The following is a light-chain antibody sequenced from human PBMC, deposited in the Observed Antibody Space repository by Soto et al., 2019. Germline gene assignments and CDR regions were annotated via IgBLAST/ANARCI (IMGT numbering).Light chain of an antibody. Sequence: DIQMTQSHSTLSASVGDRVTITCRASQSISSWLAWYQQKPGKAPKLLIYKASSLESGVPSRFSGSGSGTEFTLTISSLQPDDFATYYCQQYHSSPTFGQGTKVEIK. J-gene: IGKJ1*01. V-gene: IGKV1-5*03. CDR3: QQYHSSPT. CDR2: KAS. CDR1: QSISSW.